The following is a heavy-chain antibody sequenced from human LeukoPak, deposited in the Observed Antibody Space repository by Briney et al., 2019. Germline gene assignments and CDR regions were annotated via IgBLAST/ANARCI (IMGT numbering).Heavy chain of an antibody. CDR1: GDSISTYY. D-gene: IGHD6-19*01. CDR2: VFYSGGT. V-gene: IGHV4-59*08. CDR3: ARHITVTYDAFDL. Sequence: SETLSLTCTVSGDSISTYYWSWIRQPPGKGLEWIGYVFYSGGTLYNPSVNSRASISVDTSKTQFSLKLTSVTAADTAVYYCARHITVTYDAFDLWGRGTMVTVSS. J-gene: IGHJ3*01.